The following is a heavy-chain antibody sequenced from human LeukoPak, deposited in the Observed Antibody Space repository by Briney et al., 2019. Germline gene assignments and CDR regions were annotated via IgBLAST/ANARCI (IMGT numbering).Heavy chain of an antibody. J-gene: IGHJ4*02. V-gene: IGHV3-9*01. Sequence: PGGSLRLSCAASGFTFDDYAMHWVRQAPGKGLEWVSGISWNSGSIGYADSVKGRFTISRDNAKNSLYLQMNSLRAEDTAVYYCAKGTIAVAGLFDYWGQGTLVTVSS. CDR1: GFTFDDYA. CDR2: ISWNSGSI. D-gene: IGHD6-19*01. CDR3: AKGTIAVAGLFDY.